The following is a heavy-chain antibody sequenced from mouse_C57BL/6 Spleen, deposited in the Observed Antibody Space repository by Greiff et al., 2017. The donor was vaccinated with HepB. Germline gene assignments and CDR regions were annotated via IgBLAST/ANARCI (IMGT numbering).Heavy chain of an antibody. Sequence: QVTLKVSGPGILQPCQSLSLTCSSSGFSLSTYGMGVVWLRQPSGKGWEWLVHNCCDDGKYYNPVLRSRLTISKDTSNNKVFLKIANVDTADTATYYCARIEAQWDYAMDYWGQGTSVTVSS. J-gene: IGHJ4*01. CDR1: GFSLSTYGMG. V-gene: IGHV8-8*01. CDR3: ARIEAQWDYAMDY. D-gene: IGHD1-3*01. CDR2: NCCDDGK.